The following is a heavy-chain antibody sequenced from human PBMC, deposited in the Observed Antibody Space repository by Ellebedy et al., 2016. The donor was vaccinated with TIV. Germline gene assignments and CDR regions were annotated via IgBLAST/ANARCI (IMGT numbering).Heavy chain of an antibody. V-gene: IGHV1-69*04. CDR3: ARDILTGYFFDL. D-gene: IGHD3-9*01. J-gene: IGHJ4*02. CDR1: GYTFTSYD. Sequence: AASVKVSCKASGYTFTSYDISWVRQAPGQGLEWMGRIVPILDLADYAQKFQGRVAITADKSTSTASMELSSLRSEDTAVYYCARDILTGYFFDLWGQGTLVTVSS. CDR2: IVPILDLA.